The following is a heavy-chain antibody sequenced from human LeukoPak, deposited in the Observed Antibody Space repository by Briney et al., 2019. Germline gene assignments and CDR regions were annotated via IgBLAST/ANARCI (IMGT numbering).Heavy chain of an antibody. Sequence: GGSLRLSCAASGFTVSGSYMSWVRQTPGKGLEWVSVIYPGGSPYYADSMKGRFTLSRDNSKNTVSLQMNSLRAEDTAVYYCASESGTTNGGLDSWGQGTLVTVSS. V-gene: IGHV3-53*01. J-gene: IGHJ4*02. D-gene: IGHD1-7*01. CDR1: GFTVSGSY. CDR3: ASESGTTNGGLDS. CDR2: IYPGGSP.